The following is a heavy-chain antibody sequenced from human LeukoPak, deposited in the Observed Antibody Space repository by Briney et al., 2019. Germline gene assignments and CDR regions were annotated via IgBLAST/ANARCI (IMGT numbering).Heavy chain of an antibody. CDR3: AKGTSSDHYGSGSYFSTGYY. V-gene: IGHV3-30*18. D-gene: IGHD3-10*01. J-gene: IGHJ4*02. CDR1: GFTFNSHG. Sequence: QAGGSLRLSCAASGFTFNSHGMPWVRQAPGKGLEWVAVISYDGRNIYYADSVKGRFTISRDNSKNTLYLQMNSLRAEDTAVYYCAKGTSSDHYGSGSYFSTGYYWGQGTLVTVSS. CDR2: ISYDGRNI.